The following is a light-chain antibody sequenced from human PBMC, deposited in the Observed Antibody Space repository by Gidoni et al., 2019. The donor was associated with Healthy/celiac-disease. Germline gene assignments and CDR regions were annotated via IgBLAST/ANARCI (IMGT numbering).Light chain of an antibody. Sequence: SALTQPASVTGSPGQSITISCPGTSSDVGGYNYVSWYQQHPGKAPKLMIYEVSNRPSGVSNRFSGSKSGNTASLTISGLQAEDEADYYCSSYTSSSTLEFGGGTKLTVL. CDR1: SSDVGGYNY. CDR2: EVS. J-gene: IGLJ2*01. V-gene: IGLV2-14*01. CDR3: SSYTSSSTLE.